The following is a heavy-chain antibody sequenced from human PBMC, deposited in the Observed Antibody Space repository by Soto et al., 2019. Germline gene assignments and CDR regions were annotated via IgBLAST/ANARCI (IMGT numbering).Heavy chain of an antibody. CDR2: IYSGGST. Sequence: GGSLRLSCAASGFTVSSNYMSWVRQAPGKGLEWVSVIYSGGSTYYADSVKGRFTISRDNSKNTLYLQMNSLRAEDTAVYYCVKGRFPNYYYYMDVWGKGTTVTVSS. CDR3: VKGRFPNYYYYMDV. CDR1: GFTVSSNY. J-gene: IGHJ6*03. V-gene: IGHV3-66*01.